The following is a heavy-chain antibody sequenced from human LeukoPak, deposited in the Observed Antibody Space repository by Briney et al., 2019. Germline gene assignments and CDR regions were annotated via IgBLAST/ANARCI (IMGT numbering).Heavy chain of an antibody. CDR1: GYTFTGYY. CDR3: ARVARRDIVVVPAAIVWFDP. J-gene: IGHJ5*02. Sequence: ASVKVSCKASGYTFTGYYMHWVRQAPGQGLEWMGWINPNSGGTHYAQKFQGRVTMTRDTSISTAYMELSRLRSDDTAVYYCARVARRDIVVVPAAIVWFDPWGQGTLVTVSS. V-gene: IGHV1-2*02. CDR2: INPNSGGT. D-gene: IGHD2-2*01.